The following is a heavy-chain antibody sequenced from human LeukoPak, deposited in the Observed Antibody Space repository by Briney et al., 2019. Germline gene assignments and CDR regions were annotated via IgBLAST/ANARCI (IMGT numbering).Heavy chain of an antibody. CDR3: ARSGSYWAEFDY. CDR1: GGSISSSSSY. V-gene: IGHV4-39*01. Sequence: SETLSLTCTVSGGSISSSSSYWGWIRQPPGKGLEWIGSIYYSGTTYYNPSLKSRVTISVDTSKNQFSLKLSSVTAADTAVYYCARSGSYWAEFDYWGQGTLVTVSS. D-gene: IGHD1-26*01. CDR2: IYYSGTT. J-gene: IGHJ4*02.